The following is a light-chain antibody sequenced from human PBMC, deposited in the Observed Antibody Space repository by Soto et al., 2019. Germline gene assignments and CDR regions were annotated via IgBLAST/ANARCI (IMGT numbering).Light chain of an antibody. CDR1: QSISRL. Sequence: IQMTQSPSTLSASVGDRVTITCRASQSISRLLAWYQQRPGRAPTLMIYKASTLQSGVPSRFSGSSSGTEVTLTISSLQPDDFATYYCQQYNNYPLTFGQGTRLEIK. CDR2: KAS. J-gene: IGKJ5*01. V-gene: IGKV1-5*03. CDR3: QQYNNYPLT.